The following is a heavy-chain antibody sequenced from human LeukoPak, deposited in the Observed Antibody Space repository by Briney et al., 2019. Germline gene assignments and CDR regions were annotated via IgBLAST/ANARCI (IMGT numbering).Heavy chain of an antibody. Sequence: ASVKVSCKASGYTFTDTGISWVRQAPGQGLEWMGWISAYSGNTNYAQMFQGRVTMTTDTSTSTAYMELRSLRSDDTAVYYCARGIIIGTTAYKYWGQGNPGHRLL. CDR1: GYTFTDTG. J-gene: IGHJ4*02. CDR3: ARGIIIGTTAYKY. D-gene: IGHD1-20*01. CDR2: ISAYSGNT. V-gene: IGHV1-18*04.